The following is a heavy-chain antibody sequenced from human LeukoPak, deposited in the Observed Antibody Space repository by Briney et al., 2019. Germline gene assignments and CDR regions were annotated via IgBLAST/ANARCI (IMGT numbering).Heavy chain of an antibody. CDR1: GFTFSSYA. D-gene: IGHD3-10*01. V-gene: IGHV3-30-3*01. CDR3: ARDSMVRGVMIYWYFDL. CDR2: ISYDGSNK. Sequence: GRSLRLSCAASGFTFSSYAMHWVRQAPGKGLEWVAVISYDGSNKYYADSVKGRFTISRDNSKNTLYLQMNSLRAEDTAVYYCARDSMVRGVMIYWYFDLWGRCTLVTVSS. J-gene: IGHJ2*01.